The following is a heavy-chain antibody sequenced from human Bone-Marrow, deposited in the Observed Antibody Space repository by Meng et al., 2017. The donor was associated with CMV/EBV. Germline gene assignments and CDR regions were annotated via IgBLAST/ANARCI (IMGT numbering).Heavy chain of an antibody. D-gene: IGHD3-3*01. Sequence: GESLKISCAASGFTFSSYWMSWVRQAPGKGLEWVANIKQDGSEKYYVDSVKGRFTISRDNAKNSLYLQMNSLRAEDTTVCYCWREFDLSWFWSGYYDYWGQGTLVTVSS. J-gene: IGHJ4*02. CDR3: WREFDLSWFWSGYYDY. V-gene: IGHV3-7*01. CDR1: GFTFSSYW. CDR2: IKQDGSEK.